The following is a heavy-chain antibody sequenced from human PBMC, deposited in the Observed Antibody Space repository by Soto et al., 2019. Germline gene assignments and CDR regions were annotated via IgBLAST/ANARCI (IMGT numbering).Heavy chain of an antibody. CDR1: GFTFSSYN. CDR3: SKAIYDVLTGPGY. CDR2: ISSSSSYI. V-gene: IGHV3-21*01. J-gene: IGHJ4*02. D-gene: IGHD3-9*01. Sequence: GGSLRLSCAASGFTFSSYNMNWVRQAPGKGLEWVSSISSSSSYIYYADSVKGRFTISRDNSKNTLYLQMNSLRAEDTAVYYCSKAIYDVLTGPGYWGQGTLVTVSS.